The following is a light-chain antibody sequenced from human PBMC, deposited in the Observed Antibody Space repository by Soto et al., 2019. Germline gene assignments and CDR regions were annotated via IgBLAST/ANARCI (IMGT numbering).Light chain of an antibody. J-gene: IGKJ1*01. V-gene: IGKV3-15*01. CDR1: QSTSIN. Sequence: EILMTQSPATLSVSPGERATLSCRASQSTSINLAWYQQKPGQAPRLLIFGASTRATGIPARFSGSGSGTEFPLTISSLQSEDFAVYYCQQYNTWPSWTFGQGTKVEIK. CDR3: QQYNTWPSWT. CDR2: GAS.